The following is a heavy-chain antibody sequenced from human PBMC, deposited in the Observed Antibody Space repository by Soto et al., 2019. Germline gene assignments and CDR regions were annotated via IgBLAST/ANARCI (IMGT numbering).Heavy chain of an antibody. CDR3: ARRYSSAFDI. CDR1: GGSISSSDYY. V-gene: IGHV4-30-4*01. J-gene: IGHJ3*02. D-gene: IGHD6-13*01. Sequence: SETLSLTCTVSGGSISSSDYYWTWIRQPPGKGLEWIGYIYYSGSTYYSPSLKSRVTISVDTSKNQFSLKLSSVTAADTAVYYCARRYSSAFDIWGQGTMVT. CDR2: IYYSGST.